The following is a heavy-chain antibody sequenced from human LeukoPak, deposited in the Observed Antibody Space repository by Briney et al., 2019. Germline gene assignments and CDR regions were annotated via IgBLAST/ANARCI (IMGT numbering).Heavy chain of an antibody. J-gene: IGHJ4*02. V-gene: IGHV1-69*05. CDR1: GGTFSSYA. CDR3: ARLCGGNCPDDY. Sequence: SVKVSCKASGGTFSSYAISWVRQAPGQGLEWMGGIIPIFGTANYAQKFQGRVTITTDDSTSTSYMELSSLRFEDPAVYSCARLCGGNCPDDYWGQGTLVTVSS. D-gene: IGHD2-21*02. CDR2: IIPIFGTA.